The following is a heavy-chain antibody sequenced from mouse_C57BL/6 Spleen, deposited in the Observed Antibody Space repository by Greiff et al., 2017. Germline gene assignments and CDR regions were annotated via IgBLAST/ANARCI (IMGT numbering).Heavy chain of an antibody. Sequence: VQLKESGAKLVRPGSSVKLSCKASGYTFTSYWMDWVKQRPGQGLEWIGNIYPSDSETHYNQKFKDKATLTVDKSSSTAYMQLSSLTSEDSAVYYCARSTTVVYYAMDYWGQGTSVTVSS. J-gene: IGHJ4*01. D-gene: IGHD1-1*01. CDR3: ARSTTVVYYAMDY. CDR2: IYPSDSET. V-gene: IGHV1-61*01. CDR1: GYTFTSYW.